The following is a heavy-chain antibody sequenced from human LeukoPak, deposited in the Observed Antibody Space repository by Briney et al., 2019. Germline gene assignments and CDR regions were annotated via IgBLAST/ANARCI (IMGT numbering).Heavy chain of an antibody. CDR1: GFTLSNYA. Sequence: PGGSLRLPCSASGFTLSNYAMHWARQAPGKGLEYVSGISFDGGSTYYVDSVKGRFTISRDSSKNTLYLQMSSLRAEDTAVYYCVKDPYGAFDVWGQGTMVTVSS. V-gene: IGHV3-64*03. CDR2: ISFDGGST. J-gene: IGHJ3*01. CDR3: VKDPYGAFDV. D-gene: IGHD3-16*01.